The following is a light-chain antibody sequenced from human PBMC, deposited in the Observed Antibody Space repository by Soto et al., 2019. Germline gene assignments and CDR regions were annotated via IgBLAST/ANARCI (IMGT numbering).Light chain of an antibody. J-gene: IGKJ4*01. CDR1: QSVNNY. Sequence: DIQMTQSPSSVSASLGDRVTITCRASQSVNNYLNWYQQRPGKAPTLLIYAASNLQTGVPSRFSGSGYGTDFTLTVSSLQPEDFATYYCQQSFSTPPTFGGGTRVEVK. CDR2: AAS. V-gene: IGKV1-39*01. CDR3: QQSFSTPPT.